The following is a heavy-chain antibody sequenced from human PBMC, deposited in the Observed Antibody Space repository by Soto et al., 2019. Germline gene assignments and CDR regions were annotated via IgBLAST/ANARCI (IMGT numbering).Heavy chain of an antibody. CDR1: GSTFTSYW. CDR3: ARQGYCTTTACYAVDY. V-gene: IGHV5-51*01. CDR2: IYPGDSNT. J-gene: IGHJ4*02. D-gene: IGHD2-2*01. Sequence: PGASLKISCKGSGSTFTSYWIGWVRQMPGKGLEWMGIIYPGDSNTRYSPSFQAQLTISADKSISTAYLQWRSLKATDTAMYFCARQGYCTTTACYAVDYWDQGTMVTVSS.